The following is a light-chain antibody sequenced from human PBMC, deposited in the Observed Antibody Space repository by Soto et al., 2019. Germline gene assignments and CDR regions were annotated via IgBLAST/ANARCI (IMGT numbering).Light chain of an antibody. CDR3: QQYKNWPPPT. CDR1: QSVGSA. CDR2: GAS. J-gene: IGKJ4*01. Sequence: EIVMTQSPATLSVSPGETATLSCRASQSVGSAVAWYQHKPGQAPRLLIVGASIRATGVPGRFSGGGSGTEFTLTISSLQSEDFAVYSCQQYKNWPPPTFGGGTTVEIK. V-gene: IGKV3-15*01.